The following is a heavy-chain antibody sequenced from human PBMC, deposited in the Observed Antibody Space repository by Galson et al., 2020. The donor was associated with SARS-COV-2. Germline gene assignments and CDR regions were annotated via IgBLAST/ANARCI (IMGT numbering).Heavy chain of an antibody. CDR2: IRGDGSET. Sequence: GSLRPSCAVSGFTFKDFWMSWVRQAPGKGLEWVANIRGDGSETNYVDSVKGRFSISRDNDMNSLFLQMNSLRVDDTATYYCTREGWQGGYWGQGTRVTVSS. J-gene: IGHJ4*02. CDR1: GFTFKDFW. D-gene: IGHD6-19*01. V-gene: IGHV3-7*01. CDR3: TREGWQGGY.